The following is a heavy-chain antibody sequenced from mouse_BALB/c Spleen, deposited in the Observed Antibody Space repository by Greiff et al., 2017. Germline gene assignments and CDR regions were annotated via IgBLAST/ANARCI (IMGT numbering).Heavy chain of an antibody. Sequence: VQLKESGPGLVKPSQSLSLTCTVTGYSITSDYAWNWIRQFPGNKLEWMGYISYSGSTSYNPSLKSRISITRDTSKNQFFLQLNSVTTEDTATYYCARSSYALYAMDYWGQGTSVTVSS. CDR3: ARSSYALYAMDY. CDR1: GYSITSDYA. J-gene: IGHJ4*01. CDR2: ISYSGST. D-gene: IGHD1-1*01. V-gene: IGHV3-2*02.